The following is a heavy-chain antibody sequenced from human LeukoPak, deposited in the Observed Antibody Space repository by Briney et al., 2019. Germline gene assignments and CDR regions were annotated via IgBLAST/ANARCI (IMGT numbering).Heavy chain of an antibody. CDR3: ARVLGIYDFWSGYPLNWFDP. J-gene: IGHJ5*02. D-gene: IGHD3-3*01. Sequence: NPSETLSLTCTVSGGSISSGGYYWSWIRQHPGNGLEWIGYIYYSGSTYYNPSLKIRVTISVDTSKNQFSLKLSSVTAADTAVYYCARVLGIYDFWSGYPLNWFDPWGQGTLVTVSS. CDR2: IYYSGST. CDR1: GGSISSGGYY. V-gene: IGHV4-31*03.